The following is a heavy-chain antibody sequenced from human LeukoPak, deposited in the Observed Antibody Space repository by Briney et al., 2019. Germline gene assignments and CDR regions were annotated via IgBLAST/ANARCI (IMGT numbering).Heavy chain of an antibody. J-gene: IGHJ4*02. Sequence: ASVKVSCKASGYTFTSYYMHWVRQAPGQGLEWMGIINPSGGSTSYAQKFQGRVTMTRDTSTSTVYMELSSLRSEDTAVYYCARSDDTAMGTGNYFDYWGQGTLVTVSS. CDR2: INPSGGST. V-gene: IGHV1-46*01. D-gene: IGHD5-18*01. CDR3: ARSDDTAMGTGNYFDY. CDR1: GYTFTSYY.